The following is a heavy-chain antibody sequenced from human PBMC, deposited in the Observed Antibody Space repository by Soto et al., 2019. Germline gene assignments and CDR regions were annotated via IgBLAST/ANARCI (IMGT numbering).Heavy chain of an antibody. D-gene: IGHD4-17*01. CDR2: IYSKTGTI. CDR3: ARSEISDYGDYFWFDP. V-gene: IGHV1-18*01. CDR1: GYIFNNFG. Sequence: ASVKVSCKTSGYIFNNFGITWVRQAPGLGLEWLGWIYSKTGTINFAQKFQGRVTITTDESTSTAYMELSSLRAEDTAVYYCARSEISDYGDYFWFDPWGQGTLVTVSS. J-gene: IGHJ5*02.